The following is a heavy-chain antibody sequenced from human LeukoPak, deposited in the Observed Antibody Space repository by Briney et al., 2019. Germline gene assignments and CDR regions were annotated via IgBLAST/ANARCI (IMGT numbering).Heavy chain of an antibody. CDR2: ISSSSSYI. V-gene: IGHV3-21*01. J-gene: IGHJ3*02. CDR3: ATPIVVVVAATRDDAFDI. Sequence: PGGSLRLSCAASGFTFSSYSMNWVRQAPGKGLEWVSSISSSSSYIYYADSVKGRYTISRDNAKNSLYLQMNSLRAEDTAVYYCATPIVVVVAATRDDAFDIWGQGPMVTVSS. D-gene: IGHD2-15*01. CDR1: GFTFSSYS.